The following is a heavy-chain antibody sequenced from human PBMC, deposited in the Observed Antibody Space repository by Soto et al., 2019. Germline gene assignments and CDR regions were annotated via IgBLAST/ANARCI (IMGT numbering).Heavy chain of an antibody. CDR2: IIPILRSA. D-gene: IGHD4-17*01. V-gene: IGHV1-69*01. Sequence: QVQLVQSGAEVRKPGSSVKVSCRTSGGTFSGCAISWVRGAPGQGLEWMGGIIPILRSANYAQKFQGRVTITADECTSTAYMELSSLRSDDAAVYCCAREAPTATPFAFDVWGQGTLVTVSS. J-gene: IGHJ3*01. CDR3: AREAPTATPFAFDV. CDR1: GGTFSGCA.